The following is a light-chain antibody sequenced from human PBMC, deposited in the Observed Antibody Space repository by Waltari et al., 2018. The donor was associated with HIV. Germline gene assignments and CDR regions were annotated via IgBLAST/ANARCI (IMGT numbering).Light chain of an antibody. V-gene: IGKV4-1*01. CDR1: QSILYTSSNKNY. J-gene: IGKJ1*01. Sequence: DIVMTQSPDSLTVSLGERATIYCKSSQSILYTSSNKNYLAWYQQKPGQPPELVLYWASSRHSGVPDRFSASVSGTDFTLTISRLQAEDVAVYYCKQYFNTPWTFGQGTKVEI. CDR2: WAS. CDR3: KQYFNTPWT.